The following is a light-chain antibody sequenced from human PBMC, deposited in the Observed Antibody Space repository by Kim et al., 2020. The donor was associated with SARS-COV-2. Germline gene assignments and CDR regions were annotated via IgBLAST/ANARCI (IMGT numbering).Light chain of an antibody. J-gene: IGLJ3*02. Sequence: PGQTARITCSGDALTKQYAYWYQQKPGQAPVLVIYKDSERPSGIPERFSGSSSGTTVTLTISGVQAEDEADYYCQSADSSGISWVFGGGTQLTVL. CDR1: ALTKQY. CDR3: QSADSSGISWV. V-gene: IGLV3-25*03. CDR2: KDS.